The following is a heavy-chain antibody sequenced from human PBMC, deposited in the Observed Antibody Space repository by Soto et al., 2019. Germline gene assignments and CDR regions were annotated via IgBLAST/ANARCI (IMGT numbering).Heavy chain of an antibody. Sequence: QVQVEQSGAEVKKPGSSVKVSCKASGGTFSTAAISWVRQAPGQGLEWMGGIMPIFRTADYAQKFQGRVTITTNDSTTTAYLELTSLRSEDTAVYYCARAKDRPQLGGNYYYIMDVWGQGTTVTVSS. CDR3: ARAKDRPQLGGNYYYIMDV. V-gene: IGHV1-69*05. CDR1: GGTFSTAA. CDR2: IMPIFRTA. J-gene: IGHJ6*02. D-gene: IGHD3-3*02.